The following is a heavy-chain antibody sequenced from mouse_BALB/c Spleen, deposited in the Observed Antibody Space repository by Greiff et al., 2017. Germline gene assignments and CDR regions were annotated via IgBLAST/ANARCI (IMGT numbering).Heavy chain of an antibody. Sequence: VKLVESGPGLVAPSQSLSITCTDSGFSLTGYGVNWVRQPPGKGLEWLGMIWGDGSTDYNSALKSRLSISKDNSKSQVFLKMNSLQTDDTARYYCARGYRYNYYAMDYWGQGTSVTVSS. J-gene: IGHJ4*01. CDR2: IWGDGST. CDR3: ARGYRYNYYAMDY. CDR1: GFSLTGYG. D-gene: IGHD2-14*01. V-gene: IGHV2-6-7*01.